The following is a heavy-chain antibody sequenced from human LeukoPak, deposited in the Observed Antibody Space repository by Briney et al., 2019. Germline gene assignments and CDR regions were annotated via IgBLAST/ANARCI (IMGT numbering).Heavy chain of an antibody. V-gene: IGHV4-31*03. J-gene: IGHJ3*02. CDR3: ARDYGDLGTDAFDI. CDR2: IYYSGST. CDR1: GGSISSGDYY. Sequence: SETLSLTCTVSGGSISSGDYYWSWIRQHPGKGLEWIGYIYYSGSTYYNPSLKSRVTISVDTSKNQFSLKLSSVTAADTAVYYCARDYGDLGTDAFDIWGQGTMVTVSS. D-gene: IGHD4-17*01.